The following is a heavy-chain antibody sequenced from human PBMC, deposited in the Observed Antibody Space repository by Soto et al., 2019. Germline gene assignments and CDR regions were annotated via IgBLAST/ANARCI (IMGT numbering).Heavy chain of an antibody. Sequence: QVQLQESGPGLVKPSETLSLTCTVSGGSVSSGSYQWSWIRQSPGKGLEWIGYVNFSGSTKYNPSLKSRVTISVDNSKNQFSLKLTSVTAADTALYFCARLQFYDFWSGSDPMDVWGQGTTVTVSS. J-gene: IGHJ6*02. V-gene: IGHV4-61*01. CDR2: VNFSGST. CDR3: ARLQFYDFWSGSDPMDV. D-gene: IGHD3-3*01. CDR1: GGSVSSGSYQ.